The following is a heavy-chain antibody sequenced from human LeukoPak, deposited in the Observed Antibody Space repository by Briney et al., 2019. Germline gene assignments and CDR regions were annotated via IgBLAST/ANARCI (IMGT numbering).Heavy chain of an antibody. CDR2: IYSGGST. D-gene: IGHD6-19*01. Sequence: GGSLRLSCAASGFTVSSNYMSWVRQAPGKGLEWVSVIYSGGSTYYADSVKGRFTISRDNSKNTLYLQMNSLRAEDTAVYYCARTPIAVADPDFDYWGQRTLVTVSS. CDR3: ARTPIAVADPDFDY. V-gene: IGHV3-53*05. J-gene: IGHJ4*02. CDR1: GFTVSSNY.